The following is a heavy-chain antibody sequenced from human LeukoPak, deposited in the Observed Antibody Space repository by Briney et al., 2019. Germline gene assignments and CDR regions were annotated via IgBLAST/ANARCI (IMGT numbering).Heavy chain of an antibody. V-gene: IGHV1-69*13. CDR3: ATDWPVIAVAGTDY. CDR1: GGTFSSYA. D-gene: IGHD6-19*01. Sequence: GASVKVSCKASGGTFSSYAISWVRQAPGQGLEWMGGIIPIFGTANYAQKFQGRVTITADESTSTAYMELSSLRSEDTAVYYCATDWPVIAVAGTDYWGQGTLVTVSS. J-gene: IGHJ4*02. CDR2: IIPIFGTA.